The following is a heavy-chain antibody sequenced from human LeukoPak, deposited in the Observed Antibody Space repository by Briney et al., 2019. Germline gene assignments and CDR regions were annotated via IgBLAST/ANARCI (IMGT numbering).Heavy chain of an antibody. J-gene: IGHJ3*02. CDR3: ARETRSGSYWKAWRFDI. CDR2: IIPIFGTA. Sequence: SVKVSCKASGGTFSSYAISWVRQAPGQGLEWMGGIIPIFGTANYAQKFQGRATITADESTRTAYMELSSLRSEDTAVYYCARETRSGSYWKAWRFDIWGQGTMVTVSS. V-gene: IGHV1-69*01. CDR1: GGTFSSYA. D-gene: IGHD1-26*01.